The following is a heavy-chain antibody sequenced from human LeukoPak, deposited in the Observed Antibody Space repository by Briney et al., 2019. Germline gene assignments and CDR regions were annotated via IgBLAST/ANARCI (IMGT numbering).Heavy chain of an antibody. Sequence: PETLSLTCTVSGGSISSSSYYWGWIRQPPGKGLEWIGSIYYSGSTYYNPSLKSRVTISVDTSKNQFSLKLSSVTAADTAVYYCARDDYVWGSYRNDAFDIWGQGTMVTVSS. D-gene: IGHD3-16*02. CDR1: GGSISSSSYY. CDR2: IYYSGST. V-gene: IGHV4-39*07. CDR3: ARDDYVWGSYRNDAFDI. J-gene: IGHJ3*02.